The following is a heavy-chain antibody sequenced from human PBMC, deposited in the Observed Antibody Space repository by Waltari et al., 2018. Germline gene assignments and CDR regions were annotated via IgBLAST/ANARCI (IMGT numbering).Heavy chain of an antibody. CDR1: GFTFSRYE. J-gene: IGHJ4*02. CDR3: ARVAVGVTYFDY. V-gene: IGHV3-48*03. D-gene: IGHD1-26*01. CDR2: ISSSGSTM. Sequence: EVQLVESGGGFVPPEGSLRLSCAASGFTFSRYEMIWVSQAPGKGLEWLSYISSSGSTMYYADSVKGRFTISRDDAKNSLSLEMNSLRAEDTAVYYCARVAVGVTYFDYWGQGTLVTVSS.